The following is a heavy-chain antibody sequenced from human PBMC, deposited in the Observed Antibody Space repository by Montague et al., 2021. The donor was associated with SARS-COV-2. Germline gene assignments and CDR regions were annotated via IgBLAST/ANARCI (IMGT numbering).Heavy chain of an antibody. V-gene: IGHV4-39*01. Sequence: SETLSLTCTVSGGSISSSSYYWAWLRQPPGKGLEWIGSIYYTGSTYYNPSLKSRVFISVDTSKNQLSLTLTSVTAADTAVYYCATQEEHSGWIPGPFDFWGQGTLLSVSS. CDR1: GGSISSSSYY. CDR2: IYYTGST. CDR3: ATQEEHSGWIPGPFDF. D-gene: IGHD6-19*01. J-gene: IGHJ4*02.